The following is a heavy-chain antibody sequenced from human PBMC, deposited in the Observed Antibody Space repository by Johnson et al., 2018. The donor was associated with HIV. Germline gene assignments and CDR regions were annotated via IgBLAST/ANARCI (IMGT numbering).Heavy chain of an antibody. CDR1: GFTFSSYA. CDR3: ARVGAVAGLYSI. V-gene: IGHV3-30*04. CDR2: IRYDGSNK. Sequence: VQLVESGGGVVQPGRSLRLSCAASGFTFSSYAMHWVRQAPGKGLEWVAFIRYDGSNKYYADSVKGRFTISRDNSKNTLYLQMNSLRAEDTALYYCARVGAVAGLYSIWGQGTMVTVSS. D-gene: IGHD6-19*01. J-gene: IGHJ3*02.